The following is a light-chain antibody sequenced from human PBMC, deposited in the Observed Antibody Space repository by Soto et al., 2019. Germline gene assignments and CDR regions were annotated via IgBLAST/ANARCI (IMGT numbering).Light chain of an antibody. V-gene: IGKV3-11*01. CDR3: QQRNNWPSWT. J-gene: IGKJ1*01. CDR1: QSVSTY. Sequence: EIVLTQSPATLSLSPGERATLSCRASQSVSTYLAWYQQKPGQAPRLLIYDASDRATGIPARFSGSGSGTDFTLTISSLEPEDFAVYYCQQRNNWPSWTFGQGTKVEIK. CDR2: DAS.